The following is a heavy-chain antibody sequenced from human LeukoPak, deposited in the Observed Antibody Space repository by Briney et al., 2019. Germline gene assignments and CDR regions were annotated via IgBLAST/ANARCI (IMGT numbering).Heavy chain of an antibody. CDR1: AYTFTDYY. Sequence: ASMKISCKVSAYTFTDYYMHWVQQAPGKGLEWMGLVDPEDGETIYAEKFQGRVTITADTSTDTAYMELSSLRSEDTAVYYCATGDRITMIVVVPFQHWGQGTLVTVSS. CDR2: VDPEDGET. V-gene: IGHV1-69-2*01. CDR3: ATGDRITMIVVVPFQH. J-gene: IGHJ1*01. D-gene: IGHD3-22*01.